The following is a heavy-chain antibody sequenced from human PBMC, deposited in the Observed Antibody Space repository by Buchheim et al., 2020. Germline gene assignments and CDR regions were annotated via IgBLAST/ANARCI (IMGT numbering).Heavy chain of an antibody. CDR3: ANAPAAAGIY. J-gene: IGHJ4*02. D-gene: IGHD6-13*01. CDR1: GFTFSTHW. Sequence: EVQLVESGGGLVQPGGSLRLSCAASGFTFSTHWMTWVRQAPGKGLEWLANIKPDGSQKNYVDSVKGRFTISRDKAKNSLSLQMNSLRAEDTAVYYCANAPAAAGIYWGQG. CDR2: IKPDGSQK. V-gene: IGHV3-7*01.